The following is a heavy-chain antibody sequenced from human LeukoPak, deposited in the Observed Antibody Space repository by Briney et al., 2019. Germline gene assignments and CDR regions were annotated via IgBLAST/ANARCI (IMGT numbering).Heavy chain of an antibody. D-gene: IGHD1-26*01. J-gene: IGHJ4*02. Sequence: GGSLRLSCAASGFTFSSYGMHWVRQAPGKGLEWVTFIRFDGTNKYYADSVRGRFTISRDNSKNTLYLQMNSLRTEDTAMYYCAASVVGATYYFDYWGQGNLVTVSS. V-gene: IGHV3-30*02. CDR2: IRFDGTNK. CDR3: AASVVGATYYFDY. CDR1: GFTFSSYG.